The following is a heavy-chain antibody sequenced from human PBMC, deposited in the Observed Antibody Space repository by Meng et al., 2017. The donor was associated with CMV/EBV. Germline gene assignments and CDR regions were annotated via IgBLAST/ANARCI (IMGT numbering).Heavy chain of an antibody. Sequence: ASVKVSCKASGYTFTGYYMHWVRQAPGQGLEWMGWINPNSGGTNYAQKFQGRVTMTRDTSISTAYMELSRLRSDDTAVYYCARDTPFVMPLYYYYYYRMDVWGQGTLVTVSS. D-gene: IGHD3-16*01. CDR3: ARDTPFVMPLYYYYYYRMDV. J-gene: IGHJ6*02. CDR2: INPNSGGT. CDR1: GYTFTGYY. V-gene: IGHV1-2*02.